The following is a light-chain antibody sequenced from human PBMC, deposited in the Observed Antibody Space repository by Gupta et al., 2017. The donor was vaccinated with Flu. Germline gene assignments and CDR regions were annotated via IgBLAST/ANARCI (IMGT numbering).Light chain of an antibody. Sequence: GEGATLSCRSSQSGSSSYVAWYQQKPGQAPRLLNYGASSRATGIPDRCSGSGSGTDFTLTISRLEPEDFAVYYCQQYGSSPGFGGGTKVEIK. CDR3: QQYGSSPG. CDR1: QSGSSSY. J-gene: IGKJ4*01. CDR2: GAS. V-gene: IGKV3-20*01.